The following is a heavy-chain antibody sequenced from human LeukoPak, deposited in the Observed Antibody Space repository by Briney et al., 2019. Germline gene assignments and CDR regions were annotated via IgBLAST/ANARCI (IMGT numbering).Heavy chain of an antibody. J-gene: IGHJ4*02. Sequence: PGRSLRLSCSASGFIFSDYAMHWVRQAPGKGLEWVALISYDGSSKYYGDSVKGRFTISRDNSKNTLYLQMNSLRAEDTAVYYCATDRDILFDYWGQGTLVTVSS. CDR2: ISYDGSSK. CDR3: ATDRDILFDY. CDR1: GFIFSDYA. V-gene: IGHV3-30-3*01.